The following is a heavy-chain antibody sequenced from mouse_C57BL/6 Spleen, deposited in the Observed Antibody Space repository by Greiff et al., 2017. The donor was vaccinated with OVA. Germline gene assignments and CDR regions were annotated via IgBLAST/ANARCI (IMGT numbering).Heavy chain of an antibody. D-gene: IGHD3-2*02. V-gene: IGHV1-52*01. J-gene: IGHJ2*01. CDR3: ARKTGTAQALDY. CDR1: GYTFTSYW. CDR2: IDPSDSET. Sequence: QVQLQQLGAELVRPGSSVKLSCKASGYTFTSYWMHWVKQRPIQGLEWIGNIDPSDSETHYNQKFKDKATLTVDKSSSTAYMQLSSLTSEDSAVYYCARKTGTAQALDYWGQGTTLTVSS.